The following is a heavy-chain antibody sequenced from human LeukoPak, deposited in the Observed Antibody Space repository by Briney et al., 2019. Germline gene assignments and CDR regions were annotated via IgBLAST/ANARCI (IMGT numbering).Heavy chain of an antibody. V-gene: IGHV1-69*13. J-gene: IGHJ3*02. CDR1: GGTFSHYS. Sequence: SVKVSCKVSGGTFSHYSITWVRQAPGQGLEWMGGIVPIFGTTHHAQKFQGRVTITADESTSTAYMELSSLRSEDTAVYYCARDDQYCSSTSCFDAFDIWGQGTMVTVSS. CDR3: ARDDQYCSSTSCFDAFDI. D-gene: IGHD2-2*01. CDR2: IVPIFGTT.